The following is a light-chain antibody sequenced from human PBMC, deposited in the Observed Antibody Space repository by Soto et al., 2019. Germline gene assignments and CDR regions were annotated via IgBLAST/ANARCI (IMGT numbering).Light chain of an antibody. CDR1: QSISSW. CDR3: QHYNSYSEA. CDR2: DAS. V-gene: IGKV1-5*01. J-gene: IGKJ1*01. Sequence: DIQMTQSPSTLSASERDRVTITCRASQSISSWLAWYQQKPGKAPKLLIYDASSLESGVPSRFSGSGSGTEFTLTISSLQPDDFATYYCQHYNSYSEAFGQGAKVDIK.